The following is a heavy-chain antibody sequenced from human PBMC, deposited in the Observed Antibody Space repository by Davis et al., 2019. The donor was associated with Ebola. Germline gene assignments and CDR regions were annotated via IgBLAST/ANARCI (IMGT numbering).Heavy chain of an antibody. D-gene: IGHD6-19*01. Sequence: ASVKVSSKASGYTFTSAYMYWVRQAPGQGLEWMGIINPSGGSTSYAQKFQGRVTMTRDTSTSTVYMELSSLRSEDTAVYYCARDQAKWLVGPVDYWGQGTLVTVSS. CDR3: ARDQAKWLVGPVDY. V-gene: IGHV1-46*03. J-gene: IGHJ4*02. CDR1: GYTFTSAY. CDR2: INPSGGST.